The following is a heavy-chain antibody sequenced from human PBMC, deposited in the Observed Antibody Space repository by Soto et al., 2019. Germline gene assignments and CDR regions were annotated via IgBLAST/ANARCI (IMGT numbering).Heavy chain of an antibody. Sequence: EVQLLESGGGLVQPGGSLRLSCAASGFTFSSYAMSWVRQAPGKGLEWVSAISGSGGSTYYADSVKCRFTISRDNSKNTLYRQMNSLRAEDTAVYYCAKDNFGNEYYFDYWGQGTLVTVSS. V-gene: IGHV3-23*01. J-gene: IGHJ4*02. CDR3: AKDNFGNEYYFDY. CDR2: ISGSGGST. CDR1: GFTFSSYA. D-gene: IGHD3-3*01.